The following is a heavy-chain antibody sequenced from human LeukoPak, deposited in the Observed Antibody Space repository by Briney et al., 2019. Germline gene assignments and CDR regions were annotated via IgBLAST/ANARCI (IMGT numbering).Heavy chain of an antibody. CDR3: AARKSPHEYYDILTTDY. D-gene: IGHD3-9*01. J-gene: IGHJ4*02. CDR1: GGTFSSYA. CDR2: IIPIFGTA. V-gene: IGHV1-69*01. Sequence: GASVKVSCKASGGTFSSYAISWVRQAPGQGLGWMGGIIPIFGTANYAQKFQGRVTITADESTSTAYMELSSLRSEDTAVYYCAARKSPHEYYDILTTDYWGQGTLVTVSS.